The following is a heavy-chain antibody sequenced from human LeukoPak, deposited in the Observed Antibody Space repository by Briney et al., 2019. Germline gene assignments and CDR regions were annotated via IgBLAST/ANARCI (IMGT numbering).Heavy chain of an antibody. CDR2: INPDSGAV. V-gene: IGHV1-2*02. J-gene: IGHJ4*01. Sequence: ASVKVSCKPTGYTFTAYSIHWLRQAPGQGLEWIGWINPDSGAVEYAQKFQGRVTMTRDTSISTGHMELSRLRSNDTAVYYCARAPSTTMIDFDYWGHGTLVTVSS. CDR3: ARAPSTTMIDFDY. CDR1: GYTFTAYS. D-gene: IGHD3-22*01.